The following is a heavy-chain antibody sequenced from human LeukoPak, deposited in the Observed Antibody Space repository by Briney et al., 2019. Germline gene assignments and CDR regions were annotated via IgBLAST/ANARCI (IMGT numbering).Heavy chain of an antibody. CDR1: GGSIGSGGYY. V-gene: IGHV4-31*03. CDR3: ARSYDGQLGPFDY. J-gene: IGHJ4*02. Sequence: SETLSLTCTVSGGSIGSGGYYWSWIRQHPGKGLEWIGYIYYSGSTYYNPSLKSRVTISVDTSKNQFSLKLSSVTAADTAVYYCARSYDGQLGPFDYWGQGTLVTVSS. D-gene: IGHD5-12*01. CDR2: IYYSGST.